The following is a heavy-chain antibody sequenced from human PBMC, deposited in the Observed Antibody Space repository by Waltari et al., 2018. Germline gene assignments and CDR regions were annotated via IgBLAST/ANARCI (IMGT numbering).Heavy chain of an antibody. CDR3: AILSVGSVRPPDACDI. CDR1: GFTFSSYA. V-gene: IGHV3-23*01. J-gene: IGHJ3*02. D-gene: IGHD3-10*01. CDR2: VSGSGGST. Sequence: EVQLLESGGGLVQPGGSLRLSCAASGFTFSSYAMSWVRQAPGKGLEWVSGVSGSGGSTYYADSVKGRFTISRDNSKNTLYLQMNSLRAEDTAVYYCAILSVGSVRPPDACDIWGQGTMVTVSS.